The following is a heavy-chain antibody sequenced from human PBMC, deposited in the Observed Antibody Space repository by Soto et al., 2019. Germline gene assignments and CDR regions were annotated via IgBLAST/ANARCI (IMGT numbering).Heavy chain of an antibody. D-gene: IGHD6-13*01. V-gene: IGHV3-9*01. J-gene: IGHJ4*02. CDR1: GFTFDDYA. Sequence: GGSLRLSCAASGFTFDDYAMHWVRQAPGKGLEWVSGISWNSGSIGYADSVKGRFTISRDNAKNSLYLQMNSLRAEDTALYYCAKAISSWYEAWVDHWGQGTLVTVSS. CDR2: ISWNSGSI. CDR3: AKAISSWYEAWVDH.